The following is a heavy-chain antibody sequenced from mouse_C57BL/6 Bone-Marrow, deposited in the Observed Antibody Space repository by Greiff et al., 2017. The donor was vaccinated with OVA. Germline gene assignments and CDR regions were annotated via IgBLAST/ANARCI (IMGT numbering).Heavy chain of an antibody. Sequence: VQLQQSGAELVRPGSSVKLSCKASGYTFTSYWMDWVKQRPGQGLEWIGNIYPSDSETHYNQKFKDKATLTVDKSSSTAYMQLSSLTSEDSAVYYGARRVNWGPFAYWGQGTLVTVSA. V-gene: IGHV1-61*01. CDR1: GYTFTSYW. J-gene: IGHJ3*01. D-gene: IGHD4-1*01. CDR3: ARRVNWGPFAY. CDR2: IYPSDSET.